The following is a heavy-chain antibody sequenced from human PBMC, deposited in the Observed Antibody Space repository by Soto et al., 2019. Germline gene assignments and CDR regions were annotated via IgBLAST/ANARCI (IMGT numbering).Heavy chain of an antibody. V-gene: IGHV1-69*13. CDR3: ATLVVAAYYGMDV. D-gene: IGHD2-15*01. J-gene: IGHJ6*02. Sequence: ASVKVSCKASGGTFSNYAFSWVRQAPGQGLEWLGGIMPIFGRPDYAQKFRDRVTITADESTSTAHMELTSLRSEDTAVYYCATLVVAAYYGMDVWGQGTTVTVS. CDR1: GGTFSNYA. CDR2: IMPIFGRP.